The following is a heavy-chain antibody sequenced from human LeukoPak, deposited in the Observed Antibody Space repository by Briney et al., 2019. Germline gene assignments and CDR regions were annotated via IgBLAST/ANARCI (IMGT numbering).Heavy chain of an antibody. CDR1: GFTFSSYW. CDR3: ARETNYYYYMDV. CDR2: IKQDGSDI. J-gene: IGHJ6*03. Sequence: GGSLRLSCAASGFTFSSYWMSWVRQAPGKGLEWVANIKQDGSDIYYVDSVEGRFTISRDNAKNSLYLQMNGLRTEDTAVYYCARETNYYYYMDVWGKGTTVTISS. V-gene: IGHV3-7*01.